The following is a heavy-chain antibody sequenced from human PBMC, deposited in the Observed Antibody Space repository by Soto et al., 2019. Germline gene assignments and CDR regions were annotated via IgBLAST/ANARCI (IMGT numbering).Heavy chain of an antibody. Sequence: EVQMVESGGGLVQPGGSLRLSCATSGFTFINAWMNWFRQAPGKGLEWVGRVKSKTDGGTTDYAAPVKGRFTISRDDSKHTLFLQMTSLKIEDTALYYCTTDPYSTRDYWGQGTLVTVSS. V-gene: IGHV3-15*07. J-gene: IGHJ4*02. CDR2: VKSKTDGGTT. CDR1: GFTFINAW. D-gene: IGHD4-4*01. CDR3: TTDPYSTRDY.